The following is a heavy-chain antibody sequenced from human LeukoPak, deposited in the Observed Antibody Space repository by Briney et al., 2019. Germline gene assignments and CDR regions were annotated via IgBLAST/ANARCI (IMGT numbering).Heavy chain of an antibody. D-gene: IGHD2-2*01. CDR3: ARDPIGPYSTSSYGMDV. CDR2: IYYSGST. V-gene: IGHV4-31*03. CDR1: GGSISNGDHY. Sequence: SETLSLTCTVSGGSISNGDHYWSWIRQHPGKGLEWIGYIYYSGSTYYNPSLKSRVTISVDTSKNQFSLKLSSVTAADTAVYYCARDPIGPYSTSSYGMDVWGQGTTVTVSS. J-gene: IGHJ6*02.